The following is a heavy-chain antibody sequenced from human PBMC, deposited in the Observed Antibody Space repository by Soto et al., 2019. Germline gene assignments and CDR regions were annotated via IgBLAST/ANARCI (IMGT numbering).Heavy chain of an antibody. J-gene: IGHJ4*02. D-gene: IGHD6-13*01. CDR2: ISAYHGNT. Sequence: ASVKVSCQASGYTFTSYGISWERQAPGQGLEWMGWISAYHGNTNYAQKLQGRVTMTTDTSTSTAYMELRSLTSDDTAVYYCASASTSWHYSDYWGQGPLVTVSS. CDR3: ASASTSWHYSDY. V-gene: IGHV1-18*01. CDR1: GYTFTSYG.